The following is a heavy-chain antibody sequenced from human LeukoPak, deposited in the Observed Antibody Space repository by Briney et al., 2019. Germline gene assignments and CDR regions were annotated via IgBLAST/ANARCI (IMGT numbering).Heavy chain of an antibody. CDR2: IIPMFGTA. V-gene: IGHV1-69*06. CDR3: ARGQKYTSGYTVTELGSRYFDS. D-gene: IGHD5-18*01. Sequence: SVKVSCKASGGTFSSYAISWVRQAPGQGLEWMGGIIPMFGTANYAQKFQDRVTITADKSTSTAYMELSSLRSEDTAVYYCARGQKYTSGYTVTELGSRYFDSWGQGTLVTVSS. CDR1: GGTFSSYA. J-gene: IGHJ4*02.